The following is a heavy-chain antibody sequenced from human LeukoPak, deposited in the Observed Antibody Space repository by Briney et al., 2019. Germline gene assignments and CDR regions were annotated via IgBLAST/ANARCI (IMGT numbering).Heavy chain of an antibody. D-gene: IGHD3-10*01. CDR2: IWYDGSNK. CDR3: ARDWSRFGELLYY. CDR1: GFTFSRSG. V-gene: IGHV3-33*01. Sequence: GRSLRLSCAASGFTFSRSGMHWVRQAPGKGLEWVAVIWYDGSNKYYAHSVKGRFTISRDNSKNTLYLQMNSLRAEDTAVYSCARDWSRFGELLYYWGQGTLVTVSS. J-gene: IGHJ4*02.